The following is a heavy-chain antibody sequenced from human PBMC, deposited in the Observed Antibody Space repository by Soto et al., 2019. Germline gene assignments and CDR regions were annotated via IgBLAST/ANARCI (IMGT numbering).Heavy chain of an antibody. Sequence: SENLSLTCAVSGGSFTSNNWWTWVRQPPGQGLEGIGEIYRTGSTNYNPSLKSRVTISLDKSENQFSLKVTSLTAADTAVYYCASRDPGNSVDYWGQGTLVTVSS. CDR1: GGSFTSNNW. CDR2: IYRTGST. D-gene: IGHD5-12*01. CDR3: ASRDPGNSVDY. V-gene: IGHV4-4*02. J-gene: IGHJ4*02.